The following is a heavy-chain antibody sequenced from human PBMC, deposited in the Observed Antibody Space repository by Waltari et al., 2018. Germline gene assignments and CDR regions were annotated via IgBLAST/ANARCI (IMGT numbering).Heavy chain of an antibody. Sequence: QVQLVQSGAEVKKPGASVKVSCKASGYTFTSYAINWVRQATGQGLEWMGWMNPNSGNTGYAQKFQGRVTITRNTSISTAYMELSSLRSEDTAVYYCARFIAVADHYYYYGMDVWGQGTTVTVSS. V-gene: IGHV1-8*03. CDR1: GYTFTSYA. D-gene: IGHD6-19*01. CDR3: ARFIAVADHYYYYGMDV. J-gene: IGHJ6*02. CDR2: MNPNSGNT.